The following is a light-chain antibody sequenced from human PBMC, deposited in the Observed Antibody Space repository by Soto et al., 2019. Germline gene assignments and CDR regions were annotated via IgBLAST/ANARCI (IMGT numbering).Light chain of an antibody. CDR1: SSDVGGRNL. CDR2: EVT. J-gene: IGLJ3*02. Sequence: QSALTQPASVSGSPGQSITISCTGTSSDVGGRNLVSWYQQHPGKAPKLIIYEVTKWPSGVSNRFSGSKSGNTASLTIFGLQDEDEADYYCCSYAGSYTWVFGGGTKLTVL. CDR3: CSYAGSYTWV. V-gene: IGLV2-23*02.